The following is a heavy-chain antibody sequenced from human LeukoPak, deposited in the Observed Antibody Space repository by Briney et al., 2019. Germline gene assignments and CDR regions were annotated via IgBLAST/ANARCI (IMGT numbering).Heavy chain of an antibody. CDR2: ISYVGSNK. V-gene: IGHV3-30*18. J-gene: IGHJ4*02. D-gene: IGHD3-10*01. Sequence: GGSLRLSCVASGFTFSSYGMHWVRQAPGKGLEWVAVISYVGSNKYYADSVKGRFTISRDNSKNTLYLQMNSLRAEDTAVYYCAKGPIVLLWFGELHNFDYWGQGTLVTVSS. CDR1: GFTFSSYG. CDR3: AKGPIVLLWFGELHNFDY.